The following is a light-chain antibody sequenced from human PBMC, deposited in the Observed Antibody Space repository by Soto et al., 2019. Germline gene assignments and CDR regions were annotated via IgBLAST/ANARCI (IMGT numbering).Light chain of an antibody. V-gene: IGKV1-33*01. CDR1: QSSGRF. CDR3: QQYESLPLT. Sequence: IQMTQSPSILSASLVDRVTITCRASQSSGRFLAWHQHQPGKAPKLLIYDASDLETGVPSRFSGSGSGTGFTFTISSLQPEDFATYYCQQYESLPLTFGQRTRLEIK. CDR2: DAS. J-gene: IGKJ5*01.